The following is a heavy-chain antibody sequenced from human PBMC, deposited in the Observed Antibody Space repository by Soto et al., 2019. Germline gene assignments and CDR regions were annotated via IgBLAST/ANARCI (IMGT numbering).Heavy chain of an antibody. D-gene: IGHD1-1*01. CDR2: IYYSGST. Sequence: SETLSLTCTVSGGSISSYYWSWIRQPPGKGLEWIGYIYYSGSTNYNPSLKSRVTIAVDTSKNQFSLKLSSVTAADTAVYYCARGSNARNPYYYYMDVWGKGTTVTVSS. CDR3: ARGSNARNPYYYYMDV. CDR1: GGSISSYY. V-gene: IGHV4-59*01. J-gene: IGHJ6*03.